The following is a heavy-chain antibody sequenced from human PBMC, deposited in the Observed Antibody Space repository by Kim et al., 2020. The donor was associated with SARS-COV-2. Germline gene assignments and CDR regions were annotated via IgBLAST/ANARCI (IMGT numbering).Heavy chain of an antibody. CDR3: ASESLPMRDAFDI. CDR2: ISYSSSTI. Sequence: GGSLRLSCAVSGFTFNSYSINWVRQAPGKGLEWVSYISYSSSTIYYADSVKGRFTISRDNAKNSVYLQLTSLRAEDTAVYYCASESLPMRDAFDICGQG. CDR1: GFTFNSYS. J-gene: IGHJ3*02. V-gene: IGHV3-48*04. D-gene: IGHD3-16*02.